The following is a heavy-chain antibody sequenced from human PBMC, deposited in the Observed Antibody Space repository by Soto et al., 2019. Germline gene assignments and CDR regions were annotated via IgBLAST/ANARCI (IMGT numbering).Heavy chain of an antibody. CDR2: INPSGGST. D-gene: IGHD2-21*02. Sequence: ASGKVSYKASEYAFTTSYPHGVREAAGQGLEWMGIINPSGGSTSYAQKFQGRVTMTRDTSTSTVYMELSSLRSEDTAVYYCARGLSDLPGYFQHWGQGTLVTVSS. V-gene: IGHV1-46*03. J-gene: IGHJ1*01. CDR1: EYAFTTSY. CDR3: ARGLSDLPGYFQH.